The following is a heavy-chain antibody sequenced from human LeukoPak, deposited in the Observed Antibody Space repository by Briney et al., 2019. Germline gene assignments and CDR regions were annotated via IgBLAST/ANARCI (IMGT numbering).Heavy chain of an antibody. Sequence: GGSLRLSCAASGLTFSSYSMDWVRQAPGKGLEWVAFIRYDGSNKYYADSVKGRFTISRDNSKNTLYLQMNSLRAEDTAVYYCAKGSVSSPDYWGQGTLVTVSS. V-gene: IGHV3-30*02. D-gene: IGHD5/OR15-5a*01. CDR2: IRYDGSNK. J-gene: IGHJ4*02. CDR3: AKGSVSSPDY. CDR1: GLTFSSYS.